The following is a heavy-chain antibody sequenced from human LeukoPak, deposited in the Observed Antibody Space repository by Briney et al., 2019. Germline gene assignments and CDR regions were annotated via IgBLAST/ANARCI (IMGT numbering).Heavy chain of an antibody. CDR2: ISGSGSNT. CDR3: AKGPGYYYYYMDV. Sequence: PGGTLGLSCAGSGFTFSSYGMSWVRQAPGNGLEWVSAISGSGSNTYYADSVKGRFTISRDNSKNTLYLQMNSLRAEDTAVYYCAKGPGYYYYYMDVWGKGTTVTVSS. J-gene: IGHJ6*03. V-gene: IGHV3-23*01. CDR1: GFTFSSYG.